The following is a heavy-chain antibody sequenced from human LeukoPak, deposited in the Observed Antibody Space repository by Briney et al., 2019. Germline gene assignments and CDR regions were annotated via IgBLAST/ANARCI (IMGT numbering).Heavy chain of an antibody. CDR3: ASRYCSSTSCTRGSFYYMDV. CDR1: GFTFSSYE. J-gene: IGHJ6*03. Sequence: WGSLRLSCAASGFTFSSYEMNWVRQAPGKGLEWVSYISSSGSTIYYADSVKGRFTISRDNAKNSLYLQMNSLRAEDTAVYYCASRYCSSTSCTRGSFYYMDVWGKGTTVTVSS. CDR2: ISSSGSTI. V-gene: IGHV3-48*03. D-gene: IGHD2-2*01.